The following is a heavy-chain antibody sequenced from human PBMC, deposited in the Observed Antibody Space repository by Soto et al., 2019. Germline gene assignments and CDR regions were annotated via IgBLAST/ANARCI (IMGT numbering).Heavy chain of an antibody. V-gene: IGHV1-46*01. Sequence: QVLLVQSGAEVKKPGASVKVSCMAPGYTLTNYHVHWVRQAPGQGLEWVEVINTRGGRTPYPQRFQGRITMTRNTPAATVYIELRSLRAGDTAVYYCSRERSVTDSAYYYEMDVWGQGTTVTVSS. CDR1: GYTLTNYH. CDR2: INTRGGRT. J-gene: IGHJ6*02. D-gene: IGHD2-21*02. CDR3: SRERSVTDSAYYYEMDV.